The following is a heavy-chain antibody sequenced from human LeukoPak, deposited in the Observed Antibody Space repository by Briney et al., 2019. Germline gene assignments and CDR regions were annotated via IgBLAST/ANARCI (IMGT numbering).Heavy chain of an antibody. J-gene: IGHJ6*03. CDR2: INPNSGGT. V-gene: IGHV1-2*02. D-gene: IGHD6-13*01. CDR1: GYTFTGYY. CDR3: ARGAAAAGYYYYYYMDV. Sequence: ASVKVSCKASGYTFTGYYMHWVRQAPGQGLEWMGWINPNSGGTNYAQKFQGRVTMTRDTSISTAYMELSRLRSDDTAVYYCARGAAAAGYYYYYYMDVWGKGTRSPSP.